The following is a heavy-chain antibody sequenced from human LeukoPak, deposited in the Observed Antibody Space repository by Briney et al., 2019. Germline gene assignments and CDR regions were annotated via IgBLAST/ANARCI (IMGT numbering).Heavy chain of an antibody. V-gene: IGHV3-7*03. Sequence: GGSLRLSCAPSGFPFSSYSMTWVRQPPGKGLEWVANIKEDGSERYYVDSVKGRFTISRDNAKNSVYLQMNSLRAEDTAVYYCVRDWRSSGCFDYWGQGALVTVSS. J-gene: IGHJ4*02. CDR3: VRDWRSSGCFDY. CDR1: GFPFSSYS. CDR2: IKEDGSER. D-gene: IGHD6-19*01.